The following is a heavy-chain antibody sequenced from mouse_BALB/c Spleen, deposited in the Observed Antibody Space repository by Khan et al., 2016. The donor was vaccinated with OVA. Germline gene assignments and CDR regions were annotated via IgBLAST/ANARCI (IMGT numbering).Heavy chain of an antibody. V-gene: IGHV1-80*01. CDR2: IYPGDGDT. D-gene: IGHD2-10*02. J-gene: IGHJ3*01. Sequence: QVQLQQPGAELVRPGSSVKISCKASGCAFSNYWMNWVKQRPGQGLEWIGQIYPGDGDTNYNGKFKGKATLTADKSSSTAYMQLSSLTSEDSAVYFCARKGYGNHAFAYWGQGTLVTVSA. CDR1: GCAFSNYW. CDR3: ARKGYGNHAFAY.